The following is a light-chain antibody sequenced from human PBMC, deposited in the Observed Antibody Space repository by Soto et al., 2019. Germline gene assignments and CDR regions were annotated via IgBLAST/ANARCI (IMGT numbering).Light chain of an antibody. Sequence: QSALTQPASVSGSPGQSITISCAGTSSDIGGSNYVSWYQQHPGKAPKLMIYGVSNRPSGVSNRFSGSKSGNTASLTISGLQAEDEADYVCYSSRSSSSTFDVFGTGTKLTVL. V-gene: IGLV2-14*03. CDR1: SSDIGGSNY. CDR3: YSSRSSSSTFDV. CDR2: GVS. J-gene: IGLJ1*01.